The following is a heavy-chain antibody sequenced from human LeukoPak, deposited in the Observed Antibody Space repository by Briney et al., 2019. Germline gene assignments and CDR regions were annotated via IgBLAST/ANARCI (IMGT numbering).Heavy chain of an antibody. CDR3: ARDLSVPYYDDAFDI. J-gene: IGHJ3*02. V-gene: IGHV4-59*12. Sequence: SETLSLTCTVSGGSLSSYYWSWIRQPPGKGLEWIGYIYYSGSTNYNPSLKSRVTISVDTSKNQFSLKLSSVTAADTAVYYCARDLSVPYYDDAFDIWGQGTMVTVSS. CDR2: IYYSGST. CDR1: GGSLSSYY. D-gene: IGHD1-26*01.